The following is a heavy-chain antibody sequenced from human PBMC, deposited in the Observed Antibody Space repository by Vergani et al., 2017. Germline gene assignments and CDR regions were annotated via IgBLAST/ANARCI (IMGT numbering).Heavy chain of an antibody. Sequence: QVQLQESGPGLVKPSQTLSLTCSVSGGSISRNDYYWTWIRQPPGKGLEWLGDIYYSGSTYYNPSLKSRLTMSVDTSKNHFSLELSSVTASDTAMYYCASKPTGTTWYSVKYYFDFWGQGTLVAVSS. CDR2: IYYSGST. CDR1: GGSISRNDYY. J-gene: IGHJ4*02. V-gene: IGHV4-30-4*08. CDR3: ASKPTGTTWYSVKYYFDF. D-gene: IGHD6-13*01.